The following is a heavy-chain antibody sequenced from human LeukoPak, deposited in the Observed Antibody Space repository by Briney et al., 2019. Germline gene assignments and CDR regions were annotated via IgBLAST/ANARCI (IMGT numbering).Heavy chain of an antibody. D-gene: IGHD3-16*02. CDR2: ISGGGGST. Sequence: GGSLRLSCAASGFTFSSYAMSWVRQAPGKGLEWVSAISGGGGSTYYADSVKGRFTISRDNSKNTLYLQMNSLRAEDTAVYYCAEDVTPKVAGYWGQGTLVTVSS. V-gene: IGHV3-23*01. CDR1: GFTFSSYA. J-gene: IGHJ4*02. CDR3: AEDVTPKVAGY.